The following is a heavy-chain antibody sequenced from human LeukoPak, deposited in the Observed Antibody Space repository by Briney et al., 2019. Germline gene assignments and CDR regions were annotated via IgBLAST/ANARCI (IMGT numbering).Heavy chain of an antibody. D-gene: IGHD5-18*01. J-gene: IGHJ6*03. CDR3: ARYSSYYYYMDV. V-gene: IGHV4-59*01. CDR1: GGSISSYY. Sequence: SETLSLTCTVSGGSISSYYWSWIRQPPGKGLEWIGYIYYSGSTNYNPSLKSRVTISVDTSKNQFSLKLSSATAADTAVYYCARYSSYYYYMDVWGKGTTVTVSS. CDR2: IYYSGST.